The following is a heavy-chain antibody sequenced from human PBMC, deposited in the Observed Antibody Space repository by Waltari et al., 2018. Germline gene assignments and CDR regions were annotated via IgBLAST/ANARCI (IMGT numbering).Heavy chain of an antibody. CDR3: ATVKYGSGSAS. Sequence: EVQLLESGGGLVQPGGSLRLSCAASGFTFSSYAMPWVRQAPGKGLKWVSSISDRGVSTYYADSVKGRFTISRDNSKNTLFLQMNSLSAADTAVYYCATVKYGSGSASWGQGTLVTVSS. J-gene: IGHJ4*02. CDR1: GFTFSSYA. CDR2: ISDRGVST. D-gene: IGHD3-10*01. V-gene: IGHV3-23*01.